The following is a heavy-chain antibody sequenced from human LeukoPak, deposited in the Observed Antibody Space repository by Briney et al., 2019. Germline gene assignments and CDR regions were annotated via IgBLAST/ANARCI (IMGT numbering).Heavy chain of an antibody. CDR3: AREPTTVSPPG. Sequence: GGSLRLSCAASGFTFSSYSMSWVRPAPGGGLGWVSSISSSGAYIVYADSVKGRFTISRDNANNSLYLQMSSLRAEGTAVYYCAREPTTVSPPGWGQGTLVTVSS. CDR1: GFTFSSYS. V-gene: IGHV3-21*01. CDR2: ISSSGAYI. J-gene: IGHJ4*02. D-gene: IGHD4-11*01.